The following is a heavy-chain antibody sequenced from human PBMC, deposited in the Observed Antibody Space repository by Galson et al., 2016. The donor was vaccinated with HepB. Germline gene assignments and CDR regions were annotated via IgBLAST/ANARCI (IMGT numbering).Heavy chain of an antibody. CDR3: AKAYNWNVLGIDY. J-gene: IGHJ4*02. D-gene: IGHD1-1*01. CDR2: IDISSFYT. Sequence: SLRLSCAASGFTFSDYYMSWIRQAPGKGLEWVSYIDISSFYTNYADSLKGRFTISRDNAKRLMYLQMNSLRAEDTAVHYYAKAYNWNVLGIDYWGQGTLVTVSS. CDR1: GFTFSDYY. V-gene: IGHV3-11*05.